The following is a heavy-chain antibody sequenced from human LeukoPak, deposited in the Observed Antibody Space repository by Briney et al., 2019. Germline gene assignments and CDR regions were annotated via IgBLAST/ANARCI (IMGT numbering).Heavy chain of an antibody. CDR1: GESFSYNY. Sequence: SETLSLTCAVSGESFSYNYWTWVRQPPGKGLEWIGDINHSGRVNYRPSLKSRVTISADTSKSQFSLKLNAVTAADTAVYYCARGLGPMSPSLDYWGQDPWSPSLQ. J-gene: IGHJ4*01. D-gene: IGHD3-22*01. CDR2: INHSGRV. V-gene: IGHV4-34*01. CDR3: ARGLGPMSPSLDY.